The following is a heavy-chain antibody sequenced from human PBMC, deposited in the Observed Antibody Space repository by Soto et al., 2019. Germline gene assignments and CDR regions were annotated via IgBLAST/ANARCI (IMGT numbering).Heavy chain of an antibody. J-gene: IGHJ6*02. D-gene: IGHD2-21*01. CDR1: GGSISSGGYY. CDR2: IYYRGTT. CDR3: AASCVACGGFNYYGMDV. V-gene: IGHV4-31*03. Sequence: QVQLQESGPGLVKPSQTLSLTCTVSGGSISSGGYYWYWIRQHPGKGLEWIGYIYYRGTTYYNPSHKSRVTISVDTSKNQVSLKLSSVTAADTAVYYCAASCVACGGFNYYGMDVWGQGTTVTVSS.